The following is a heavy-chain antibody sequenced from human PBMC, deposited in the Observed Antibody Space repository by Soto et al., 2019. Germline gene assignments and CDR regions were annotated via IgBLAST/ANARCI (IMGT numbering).Heavy chain of an antibody. CDR2: IYSGGST. CDR3: ARDASYGPFYYMDV. D-gene: IGHD5-18*01. J-gene: IGHJ6*03. Sequence: GGSLRLSCAASGFTVSSNYMSWVRQAPGKGLEWVSVIYSGGSTYYADSVKGRFTISRHNSKNTLYLQMNSLRAEDTAVYYCARDASYGPFYYMDVWGKGTTVTVSS. V-gene: IGHV3-53*04. CDR1: GFTVSSNY.